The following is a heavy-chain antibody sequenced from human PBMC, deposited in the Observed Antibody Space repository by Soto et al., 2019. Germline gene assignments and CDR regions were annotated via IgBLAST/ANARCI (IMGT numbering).Heavy chain of an antibody. J-gene: IGHJ4*02. CDR1: GFTFSNYW. Sequence: EVQLVESGGGLVQPGGSLRLSCAASGFTFSNYWVHWVRQAPGKGLMWVSRINSDGTTINYADSVEGRFTISRDNAKNTLFLQMNSLRVEDTDVYYCARAGWYRFDYWGQGTLVTVSS. CDR2: INSDGTTI. D-gene: IGHD6-19*01. CDR3: ARAGWYRFDY. V-gene: IGHV3-74*01.